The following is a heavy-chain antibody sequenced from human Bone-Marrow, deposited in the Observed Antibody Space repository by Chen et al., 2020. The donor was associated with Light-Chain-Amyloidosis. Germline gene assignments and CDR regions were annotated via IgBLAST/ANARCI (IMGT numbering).Heavy chain of an antibody. D-gene: IGHD2-21*01. J-gene: IGHJ4*02. CDR2: IKSESDGGTT. Sequence: EVRLVESGGGVVKPGGSLRLSCEASGFSFSNAWVTWVRQAPGKGLEWLVRIKSESDGGTTAFAASVQGRFGISRDQTRNTVYLQISSLKSDDTAIYYCASDGGLVVVEAAVWGQGTQVTVSS. CDR1: GFSFSNAW. CDR3: ASDGGLVVVEAAV. V-gene: IGHV3-15*01.